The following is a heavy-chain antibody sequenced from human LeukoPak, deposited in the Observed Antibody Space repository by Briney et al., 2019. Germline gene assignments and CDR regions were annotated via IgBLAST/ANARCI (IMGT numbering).Heavy chain of an antibody. V-gene: IGHV3-30*03. D-gene: IGHD5-18*01. Sequence: GGSLRLSCAASGFTFSSYSMNWVRQAPGKGLEWVAVISYDGSNKYYADSVKGRFTISRDNSKNTLYLQMNSLRAEDTAVYYCARSRVQLWFAAFDIWGQGTMVTVSS. CDR3: ARSRVQLWFAAFDI. J-gene: IGHJ3*02. CDR1: GFTFSSYS. CDR2: ISYDGSNK.